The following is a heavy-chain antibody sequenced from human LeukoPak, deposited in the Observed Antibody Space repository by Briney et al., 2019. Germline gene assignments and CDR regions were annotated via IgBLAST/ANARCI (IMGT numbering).Heavy chain of an antibody. Sequence: SETLSLTCTVSGGSISSSTYYWAWIRQPPGKGLEWIGSIYYTGSTYYNPSLKSRVTISVDTSKNQFSLKLTSVTAADTAVYYCSRRHDYYYHMDVWGKGTTVTVSS. CDR3: SRRHDYYYHMDV. CDR1: GGSISSSTYY. CDR2: IYYTGST. J-gene: IGHJ6*03. V-gene: IGHV4-39*01.